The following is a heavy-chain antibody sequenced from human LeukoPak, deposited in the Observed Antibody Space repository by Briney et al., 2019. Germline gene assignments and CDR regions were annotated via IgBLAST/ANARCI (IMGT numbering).Heavy chain of an antibody. D-gene: IGHD3-10*01. J-gene: IGHJ4*02. Sequence: GGSLRLSCAASGFSFGDHWMSWVRQAPGKGPEWVVSIKSNAAGATTDCPAPVKGRFAISRDDSRHTLYLQMNSLKTEDTAVYYCTMIQGWGSGSYYVDYWGQGTLVTVSS. CDR1: GFSFGDHW. CDR2: IKSNAAGATT. CDR3: TMIQGWGSGSYYVDY. V-gene: IGHV3-15*01.